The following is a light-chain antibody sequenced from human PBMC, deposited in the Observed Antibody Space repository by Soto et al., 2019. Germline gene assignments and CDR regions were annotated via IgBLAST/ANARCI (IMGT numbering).Light chain of an antibody. CDR1: TGPVTSDSY. CDR3: LLYYGGCQV. V-gene: IGLV7-43*01. CDR2: STN. Sequence: QAVVTQEPALTVSTGGTVTLTCASSTGPVTSDSYPNWFQQKPGKTTRSLIYSTNNKHSWTPARFSGSLLGGKAALTLSGVQPEDESDYYCLLYYGGCQVFCGGIKLTVL. J-gene: IGLJ3*02.